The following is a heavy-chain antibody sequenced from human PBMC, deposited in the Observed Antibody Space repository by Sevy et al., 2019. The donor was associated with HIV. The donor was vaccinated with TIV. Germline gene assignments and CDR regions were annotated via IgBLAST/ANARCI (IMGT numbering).Heavy chain of an antibody. D-gene: IGHD3-3*01. CDR2: IYYSGST. CDR1: GGSISSSSYY. Sequence: SETLSLTCTVSGGSISSSSYYWGWIRQPPGNGLEWIGSIYYSGSTYYNPSLKSRVTISVDTSKNQFSLKLSSVTAADTAVYYCARRQGFLEANYYYGMDVWGQGTTVTVSS. J-gene: IGHJ6*02. CDR3: ARRQGFLEANYYYGMDV. V-gene: IGHV4-39*01.